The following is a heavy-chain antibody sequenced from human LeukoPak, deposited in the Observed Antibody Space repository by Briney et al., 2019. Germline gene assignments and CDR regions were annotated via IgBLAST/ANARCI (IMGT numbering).Heavy chain of an antibody. J-gene: IGHJ6*03. CDR1: GFTFSTYN. CDR3: ARVPYSGSYGDYYYYYMDV. Sequence: GGSLRLSCAASGFTFSTYNMNWVRQAPGKGLEWLSSITSSSSYIYYADSVKGRFTISRDNAKNSLYLQMNSLRDEDTAVYYCARVPYSGSYGDYYYYYMDVWGKGTTVTISS. D-gene: IGHD1-26*01. CDR2: ITSSSSYI. V-gene: IGHV3-21*01.